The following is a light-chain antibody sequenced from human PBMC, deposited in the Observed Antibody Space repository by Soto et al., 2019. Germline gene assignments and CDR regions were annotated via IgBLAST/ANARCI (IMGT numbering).Light chain of an antibody. V-gene: IGKV3D-15*01. CDR1: QSVSRN. CDR2: VAS. J-gene: IGKJ1*01. CDR3: QQYNNWPRT. Sequence: EIVLTQFPATLYVSSGERATLSCRASQSVSRNIAWYQQKPGQAPRLLIYVASTRATGVPARFSGGGSGTEFTLTISSLQSEDFAVYYCQQYNNWPRTFGQGTKVDIK.